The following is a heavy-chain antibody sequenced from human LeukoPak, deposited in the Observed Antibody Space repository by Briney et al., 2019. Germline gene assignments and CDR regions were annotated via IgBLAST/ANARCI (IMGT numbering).Heavy chain of an antibody. V-gene: IGHV3-74*03. J-gene: IGHJ4*02. CDR1: GFTFSRYW. D-gene: IGHD3-16*01. CDR2: INSDGSST. Sequence: GGSLRLSCAASGFTFSRYWMQWVRQAPGKGLVWVSHINSDGSSTTYADSVEGRFTTSRDNAKNTLYLQMNGLRDEDTAVYYCVRDNFGVDYWGQGTLVTVSS. CDR3: VRDNFGVDY.